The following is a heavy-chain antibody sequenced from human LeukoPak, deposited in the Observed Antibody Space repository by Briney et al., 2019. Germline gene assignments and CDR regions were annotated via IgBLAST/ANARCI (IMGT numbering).Heavy chain of an antibody. CDR2: INHSGST. Sequence: SETLSLTCTVSGGSISSYYWSWIHQPPGKGLEWIGEINHSGSTNYNPSLKSRVTISVDTSKNQFSLKLSSVTAADTAVYYCARGGLWYFDLWGRGTLVTVSS. CDR1: GGSISSYY. CDR3: ARGGLWYFDL. J-gene: IGHJ2*01. V-gene: IGHV4-34*01.